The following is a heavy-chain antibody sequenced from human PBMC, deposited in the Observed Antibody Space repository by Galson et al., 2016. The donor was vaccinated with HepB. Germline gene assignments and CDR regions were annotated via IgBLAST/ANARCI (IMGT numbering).Heavy chain of an antibody. V-gene: IGHV3-33*01. D-gene: IGHD4-11*01. Sequence: SLRLSCAASGFSFSNYGMHWVRQAPGKGLEWVALIWYDGSEKHYADSVKGRFTISRDNAKNTLYLEMNSLRAEDTALYYCARDYYSEHKGAFDNWGQGTPVTVSS. CDR1: GFSFSNYG. CDR2: IWYDGSEK. CDR3: ARDYYSEHKGAFDN. J-gene: IGHJ4*02.